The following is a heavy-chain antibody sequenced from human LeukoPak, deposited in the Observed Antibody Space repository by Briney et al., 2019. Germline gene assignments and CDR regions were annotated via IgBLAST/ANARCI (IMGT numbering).Heavy chain of an antibody. Sequence: SETLSLTCTVSGYSISNGYYWGWIRQPPGKGLEWIGNIYHSGSTYYNPSLKSRVTISVDTSKNQFSLKLSSVTAADTAVYYCAILYYYDSSGYEVFDYWGQGTLVTVSS. V-gene: IGHV4-38-2*02. CDR2: IYHSGST. CDR3: AILYYYDSSGYEVFDY. D-gene: IGHD3-22*01. CDR1: GYSISNGYY. J-gene: IGHJ4*02.